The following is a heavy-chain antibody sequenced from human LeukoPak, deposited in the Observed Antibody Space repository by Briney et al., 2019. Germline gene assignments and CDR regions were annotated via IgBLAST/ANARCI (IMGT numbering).Heavy chain of an antibody. D-gene: IGHD4-11*01. CDR2: IYNSGST. Sequence: SETLSLTCTVSGGSISSSTDYWGWIRQPPGKGLEWIGSIYNSGSTYYNPSLKSRVTISEDTSKNQFSLMLTSVTAADTAVYYCARVVYSHYWPEGMDVWGQGTTVTVSS. V-gene: IGHV4-39*07. CDR3: ARVVYSHYWPEGMDV. CDR1: GGSISSSTDY. J-gene: IGHJ6*02.